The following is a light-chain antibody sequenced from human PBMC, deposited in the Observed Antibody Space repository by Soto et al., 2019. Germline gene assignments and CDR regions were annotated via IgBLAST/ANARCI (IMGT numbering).Light chain of an antibody. V-gene: IGKV3-11*01. CDR3: QQYGSSPRT. CDR1: QSVSSY. Sequence: VVLTQSPSTLSSSPGKRATLSCRASQSVSSYLAWYQQKPGQAPRLLIYDASNRATGIPARFSGSGSGTDFTLSIRRLEPEDFAVYYCQQYGSSPRTFGQGTKVDIK. CDR2: DAS. J-gene: IGKJ1*01.